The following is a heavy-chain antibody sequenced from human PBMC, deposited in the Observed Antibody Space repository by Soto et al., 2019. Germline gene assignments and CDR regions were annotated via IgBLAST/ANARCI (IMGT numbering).Heavy chain of an antibody. J-gene: IGHJ4*02. CDR1: GFTFSSYS. D-gene: IGHD6-6*01. Sequence: GGFLRLSCAASGFTFSSYSMNWVRQAPGKGLEWVSSISSSSSYIYYADSVKGRFTISRDNAKNSLYLQMNSLRAEDTAVYYCARDPPRKSSSSSPLLDYWGQGTLVTVSS. CDR3: ARDPPRKSSSSSPLLDY. CDR2: ISSSSSYI. V-gene: IGHV3-21*01.